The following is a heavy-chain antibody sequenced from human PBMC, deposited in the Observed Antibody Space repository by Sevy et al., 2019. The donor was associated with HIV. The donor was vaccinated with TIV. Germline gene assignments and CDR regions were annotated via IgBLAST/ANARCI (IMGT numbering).Heavy chain of an antibody. CDR1: GFTFSDYY. J-gene: IGHJ4*01. CDR3: TRDDIYSHPWEFDW. Sequence: ASVKVSCKASGFTFSDYYMHWVRQAPGQGLAWMGWFNPNNDDSRSAQKFQGRVTLTGDMSISTAYMELTRLRSDDTAIYFCTRDDIYSHPWEFDWWGHGALVTVSS. D-gene: IGHD5-18*01. V-gene: IGHV1-2*02. CDR2: FNPNNDDS.